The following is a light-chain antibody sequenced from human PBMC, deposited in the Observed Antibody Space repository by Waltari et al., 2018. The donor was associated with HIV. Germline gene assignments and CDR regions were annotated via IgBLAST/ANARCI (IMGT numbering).Light chain of an antibody. J-gene: IGKJ3*01. Sequence: DIQMTQSPSFVSASVGDRVTLTCRASQIINSWLAWYQQKPGKAPKLLIYAVTTLQRGVPSRFSGSGSGTDYSLSISGLLPEDFAVYFCQQGSSFPFTFGPGTKVEMK. CDR3: QQGSSFPFT. CDR1: QIINSW. CDR2: AVT. V-gene: IGKV1D-12*01.